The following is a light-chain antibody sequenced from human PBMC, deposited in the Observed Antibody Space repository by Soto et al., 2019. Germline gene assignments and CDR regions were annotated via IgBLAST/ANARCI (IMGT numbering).Light chain of an antibody. Sequence: QSALTQPASVSGSPGQSITISCTGTSSDVGTYEYVSWYQHHPGKAPKLIIYDVSNRPSGVSYRFSASKSGNTASLTISGLQAEDEAHYYCSSYASNGDVLFGGGTKLTVL. CDR2: DVS. V-gene: IGLV2-14*03. CDR1: SSDVGTYEY. CDR3: SSYASNGDVL. J-gene: IGLJ2*01.